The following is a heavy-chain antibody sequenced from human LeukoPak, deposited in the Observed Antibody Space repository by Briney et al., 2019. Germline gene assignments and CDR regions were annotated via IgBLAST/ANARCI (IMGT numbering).Heavy chain of an antibody. V-gene: IGHV4-39*07. D-gene: IGHD3-22*01. CDR1: GGSISSSSYY. J-gene: IGHJ4*02. CDR2: IYYSGST. CDR3: ARCPYYYDSSGRCYFDY. Sequence: SETQSLTCTVSGGSISSSSYYWGWIRQPPGKGLEWIGSIYYSGSTYYNPSLKSRVTISVDTSKNQFSLKLSSVTAADTAVYYCARCPYYYDSSGRCYFDYWGQGTLVTVSS.